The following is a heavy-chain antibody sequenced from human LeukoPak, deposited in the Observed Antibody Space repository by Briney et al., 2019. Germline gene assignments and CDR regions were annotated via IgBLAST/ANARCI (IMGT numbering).Heavy chain of an antibody. J-gene: IGHJ4*02. Sequence: SETLSLTCTVSGGSISSGGYYWSWIRQHPGKGLEWIGYIYYSGSTYYNPSLKSRVTISVDTSKNQFSLKLSSVTAADTAVYYCARDDYGSSGSVGYWGQGTLVTVSS. CDR2: IYYSGST. CDR3: ARDDYGSSGSVGY. V-gene: IGHV4-31*03. D-gene: IGHD3-22*01. CDR1: GGSISSGGYY.